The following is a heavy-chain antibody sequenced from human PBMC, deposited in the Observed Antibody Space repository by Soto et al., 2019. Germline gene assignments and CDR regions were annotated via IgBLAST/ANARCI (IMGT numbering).Heavy chain of an antibody. Sequence: GGSLRLSCEASGFTFSTYAMSWVRQAPGKGLEWVSGISGSGDRTHYADSVKGRFSISRDNSQNTLHLQMNSLRAEDTAVYYFAKASTYEYVWGSFRYYFDHWGQGALVTVSS. CDR2: ISGSGDRT. D-gene: IGHD3-16*02. V-gene: IGHV3-23*01. CDR1: GFTFSTYA. J-gene: IGHJ4*02. CDR3: AKASTYEYVWGSFRYYFDH.